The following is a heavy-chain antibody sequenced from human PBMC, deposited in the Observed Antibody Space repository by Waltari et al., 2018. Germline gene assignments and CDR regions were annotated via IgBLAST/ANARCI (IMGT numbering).Heavy chain of an antibody. V-gene: IGHV4-39*02. CDR1: GGHFSNIFH. CDR3: ARDLDSRVLLGAFDI. J-gene: IGHJ3*02. D-gene: IGHD3-22*01. CDR2: VAYSGST. Sequence: QLHLQESGPRLVKPSETLSPVCTVSGGHFSNIFHRGWTRQPPGKGLEWIGSVAYSGSTYYNPSFRSRLTIFVDKSKNQFSLKLSPVTASDAAVYYCARDLDSRVLLGAFDIWGQGTMVTVSS.